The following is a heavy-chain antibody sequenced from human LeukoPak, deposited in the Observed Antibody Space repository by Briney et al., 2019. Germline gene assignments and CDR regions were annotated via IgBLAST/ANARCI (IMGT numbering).Heavy chain of an antibody. J-gene: IGHJ4*02. CDR2: IKTDGSRT. V-gene: IGHV3-74*03. Sequence: PGGSLRLSCAVSGFTFSSYWMDGVRQAPGKGLVWVSRIKTDGSRTMYADFLQGRFTISRYTAKNTLFLQMNSLRAEDTAVYYCAREPQVGGRIRCWAKGPLVTVSS. CDR3: AREPQVGGRIRC. CDR1: GFTFSSYW. D-gene: IGHD1-14*01.